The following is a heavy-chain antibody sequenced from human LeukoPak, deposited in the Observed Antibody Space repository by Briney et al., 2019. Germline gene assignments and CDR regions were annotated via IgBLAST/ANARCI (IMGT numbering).Heavy chain of an antibody. Sequence: PSETLSLTCTVSGGSIGSYYWSWIRQPPGKGLEWIGYIYYSGSTNYNPSLKSRVTISVDTSKNQFSLKLSSVTAADTAVYYCARTIRPRGYSSGWYGWFDPWGQGTLVTVSS. CDR2: IYYSGST. J-gene: IGHJ5*02. CDR3: ARTIRPRGYSSGWYGWFDP. CDR1: GGSIGSYY. D-gene: IGHD6-19*01. V-gene: IGHV4-59*01.